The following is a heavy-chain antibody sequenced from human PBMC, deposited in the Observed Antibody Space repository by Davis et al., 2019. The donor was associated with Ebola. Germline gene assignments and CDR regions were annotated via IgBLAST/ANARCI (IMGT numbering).Heavy chain of an antibody. D-gene: IGHD3-10*01. V-gene: IGHV4-30-4*01. Sequence: PSETLSLTCTVSGGSISSGDYYWSWIRQPPGKGLEWIGYIYYSGSTYYNPSLKSRVTISVDTSKNQFSLKLSSVTAADTAVYYCAREGTMVRGVDNWFDPWGQGTLVTVSS. CDR3: AREGTMVRGVDNWFDP. J-gene: IGHJ5*02. CDR1: GGSISSGDYY. CDR2: IYYSGST.